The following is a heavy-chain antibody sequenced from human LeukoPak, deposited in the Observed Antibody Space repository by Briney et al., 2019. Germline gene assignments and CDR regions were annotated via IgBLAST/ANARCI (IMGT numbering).Heavy chain of an antibody. CDR3: AKGSSRDFLWGSTLDY. D-gene: IGHD3-16*01. V-gene: IGHV3-30*02. J-gene: IGHJ4*02. CDR1: GFTFRTYG. CDR2: IRFDGGDK. Sequence: GGSLRLSCAASGFTFRTYGIHWVRQAPGKGLEWVAFIRFDGGDKYYADSVKGRFTISRDNSKNTLYLQMNSLRSEDTAVYYCAKGSSRDFLWGSTLDYWGQGTLVLVSS.